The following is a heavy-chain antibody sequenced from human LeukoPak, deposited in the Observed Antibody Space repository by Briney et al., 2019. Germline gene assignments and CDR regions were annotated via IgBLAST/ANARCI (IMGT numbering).Heavy chain of an antibody. CDR1: GFTFSDYY. V-gene: IGHV3-64*01. Sequence: GGSLRLSCAASGFTFSDYYMSWIRQAPGKGLEYVSAISSNGGSTYYANSVKGRFTISRDNSKNTLYLQMGSLRSEDTAVYYCARGRLWFGYYYMDVWGKGTTVTISS. D-gene: IGHD3-10*01. CDR2: ISSNGGST. CDR3: ARGRLWFGYYYMDV. J-gene: IGHJ6*03.